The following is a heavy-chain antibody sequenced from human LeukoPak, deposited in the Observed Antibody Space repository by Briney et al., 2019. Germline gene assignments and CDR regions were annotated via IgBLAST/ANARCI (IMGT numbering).Heavy chain of an antibody. Sequence: SGPTLVNPTQTLTLTCSFSGFSLTPNGVGVAWLRQPPEKALEWLAVIYWNDHKRYTPSLENRLTITKDTSKNQVVLTMTNMDPADTATYFCAHRDKSFGVIKNENWFDPWGPGTPVTVSS. CDR2: IYWNDHK. J-gene: IGHJ5*02. V-gene: IGHV2-5*01. D-gene: IGHD3-3*01. CDR3: AHRDKSFGVIKNENWFDP. CDR1: GFSLTPNGVG.